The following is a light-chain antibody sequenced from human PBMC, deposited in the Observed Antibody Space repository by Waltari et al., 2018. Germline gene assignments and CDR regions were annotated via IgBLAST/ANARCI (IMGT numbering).Light chain of an antibody. J-gene: IGKJ5*01. CDR2: GAS. Sequence: ETVMTQPATLSVSPGERVTLSCRASQSVSSKLARYQQKRGQAPRLLIYGASTRVSDVTDRFSGSGSGTEFILTISSLRSEDLAVYFCQQYHGWPLITFGQGTRLEIK. V-gene: IGKV3-15*01. CDR1: QSVSSK. CDR3: QQYHGWPLIT.